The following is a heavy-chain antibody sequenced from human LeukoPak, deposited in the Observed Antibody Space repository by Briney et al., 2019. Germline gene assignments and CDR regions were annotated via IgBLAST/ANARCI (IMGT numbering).Heavy chain of an antibody. CDR2: ICWNSGSI. CDR3: AKDRESAVARIDY. CDR1: GFTFDDYA. V-gene: IGHV3-9*03. J-gene: IGHJ4*02. Sequence: GGSLRLSCAASGFTFDDYAMHWVRQAPGKGLEWVSGICWNSGSIGYADSVKGRFTISRHNAKHSLYVQINSLRAEYMGLYHCAKDRESAVARIDYWGQGTLVTVSS. D-gene: IGHD6-19*01.